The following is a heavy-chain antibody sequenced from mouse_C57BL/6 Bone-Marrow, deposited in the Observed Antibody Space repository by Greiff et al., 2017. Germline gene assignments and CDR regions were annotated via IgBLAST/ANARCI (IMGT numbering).Heavy chain of an antibody. V-gene: IGHV1-19*01. CDR2: INPYNGGT. CDR1: GYTFTDYY. CDR3: ARSTDGNAMDD. J-gene: IGHJ4*01. Sequence: EVQLQQSGPVLVKPGASVKMSCKASGYTFTDYYMNWVKQSHGKSLEWIGVINPYNGGTSYNQKFKGKATLTVDKSSSTAYMELNSLTSEDSAVYYCARSTDGNAMDDWGQGTSVTVSS. D-gene: IGHD1-1*01.